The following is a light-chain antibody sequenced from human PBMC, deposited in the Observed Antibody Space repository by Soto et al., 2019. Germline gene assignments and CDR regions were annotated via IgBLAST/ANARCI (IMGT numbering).Light chain of an antibody. J-gene: IGKJ5*01. CDR3: QNYDSAPIT. Sequence: DIKMTQSPSSLSASVGNRVSITCRASQGISNYLAWYQQKPGKVPKVLIYAASTLQPGVPSRFSGSGSGTDFTLTINTLQPDDIATYYCQNYDSAPITFGQGTRLEI. CDR2: AAS. V-gene: IGKV1-27*01. CDR1: QGISNY.